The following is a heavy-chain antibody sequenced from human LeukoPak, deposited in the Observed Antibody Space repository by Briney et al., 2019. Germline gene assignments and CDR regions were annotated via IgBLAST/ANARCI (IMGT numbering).Heavy chain of an antibody. CDR3: ARVSYSMGEIDY. D-gene: IGHD6-13*01. CDR2: IYHSGST. Sequence: SETLSLTCAVSGYSISSGYYWGWIRQPPGKGREWIGSIYHSGSTYYNPSLKSRVTISVDTSKNQFSLKLSSVTAADTAVYYCARVSYSMGEIDYWGQGTLVTVSS. V-gene: IGHV4-38-2*01. CDR1: GYSISSGYY. J-gene: IGHJ4*02.